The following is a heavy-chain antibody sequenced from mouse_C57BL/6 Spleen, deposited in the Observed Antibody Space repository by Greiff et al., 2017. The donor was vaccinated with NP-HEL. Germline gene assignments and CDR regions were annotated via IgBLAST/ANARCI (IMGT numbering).Heavy chain of an antibody. J-gene: IGHJ2*01. CDR3: AIITTVVSY. CDR2: IYPGDGDT. CDR1: GYAFSSSW. D-gene: IGHD1-1*01. Sequence: VQLQQSGPELVKPGASVKISCKASGYAFSSSWMNWVKQRPGKGLEWIGRIYPGDGDTNYNGKFKGKATLTADKSSSTAYMQLSSLTSEDSAVYFCAIITTVVSYWGQGTTLTVSS. V-gene: IGHV1-82*01.